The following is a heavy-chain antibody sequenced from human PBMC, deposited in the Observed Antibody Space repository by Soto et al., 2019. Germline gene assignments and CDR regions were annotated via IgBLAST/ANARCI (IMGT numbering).Heavy chain of an antibody. D-gene: IGHD2-2*01. CDR2: ISYDGSNK. J-gene: IGHJ6*02. Sequence: QVQLVESGGGVVQPGRSLRLSCAASGFTFSSYGMHWVHQAPGKGLEWVAVISYDGSNKYYADSVKGRFTISRDNSKNTLYLQMNSLRAEDTAVYYCAKDPDGYCISTSCYYGMDVWGQGTTVTVSS. CDR3: AKDPDGYCISTSCYYGMDV. CDR1: GFTFSSYG. V-gene: IGHV3-30*18.